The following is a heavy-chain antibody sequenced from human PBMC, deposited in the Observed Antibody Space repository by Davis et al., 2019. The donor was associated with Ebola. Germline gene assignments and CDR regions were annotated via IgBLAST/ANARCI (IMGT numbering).Heavy chain of an antibody. CDR1: GGSISSYY. D-gene: IGHD6-13*01. V-gene: IGHV4-59*01. Sequence: SETLSLTCTVSGGSISSYYWSWIRQPPGKGLEWIGYIYYSGSTYYNPSLKSRVTISVDTSKNLFSLKLNSVTAADTAVYYCARTYSSIAFFWFDPWGQGTLVTVSS. CDR3: ARTYSSIAFFWFDP. J-gene: IGHJ5*02. CDR2: IYYSGST.